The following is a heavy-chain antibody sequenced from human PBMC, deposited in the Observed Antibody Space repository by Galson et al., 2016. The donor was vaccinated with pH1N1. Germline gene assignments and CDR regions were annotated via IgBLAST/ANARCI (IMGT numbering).Heavy chain of an antibody. CDR3: ARAIGAGDCY. D-gene: IGHD6-13*01. CDR2: ISWNSGSI. Sequence: SLRLSCAASGFTFDDYAMHWVRPAPGKGLEWVSGISWNSGSIGYADSVKGRFTISRDNAKNSLYLQTNSLSAEDTAAYYCARAIGAGDCYWGQGTLVTVSS. J-gene: IGHJ1*01. CDR1: GFTFDDYA. V-gene: IGHV3-9*01.